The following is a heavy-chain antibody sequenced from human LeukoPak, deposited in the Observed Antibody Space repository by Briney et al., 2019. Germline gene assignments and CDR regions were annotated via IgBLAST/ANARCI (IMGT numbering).Heavy chain of an antibody. Sequence: SQTLSLTCAVSGGSISSGGYSWSWIRQPPGKGLEWIGYIYHSGSTYYNPSLKGRVTISVDRSKNQFSLKLSSVTAADTAVYYCAGMVRGVISMAFDYWGQGTLVTVSS. D-gene: IGHD3-10*01. J-gene: IGHJ4*02. V-gene: IGHV4-30-2*01. CDR1: GGSISSGGYS. CDR3: AGMVRGVISMAFDY. CDR2: IYHSGST.